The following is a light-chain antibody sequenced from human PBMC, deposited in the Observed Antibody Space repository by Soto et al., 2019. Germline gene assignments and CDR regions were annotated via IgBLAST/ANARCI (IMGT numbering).Light chain of an antibody. J-gene: IGLJ1*01. CDR3: QSFDNSLSGFYV. Sequence: QSVLTQTPSVSGAPGQRVTISCTGTNSNIEAGYDVHWYQHLPGRAPKLLIFANTHRPSGVPDRFSGSKSGTSASLAITGLQPEDEADYYCQSFDNSLSGFYVFGSGTKVTVL. V-gene: IGLV1-40*01. CDR1: NSNIEAGYD. CDR2: ANT.